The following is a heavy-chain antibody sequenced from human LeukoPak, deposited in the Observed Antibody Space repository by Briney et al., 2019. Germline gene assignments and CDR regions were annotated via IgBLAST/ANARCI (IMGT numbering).Heavy chain of an antibody. Sequence: ASVKVSCKASGYTFTSYDINWVRQATGQGLEWMGWMNPNSGNTGYAQKFQGRVTMTRNTSISTAYMELSSLRSEDTAVYYCAGVRGLAAAPAYYYYMDVWGKGTTVTISS. V-gene: IGHV1-8*01. CDR3: AGVRGLAAAPAYYYYMDV. J-gene: IGHJ6*03. CDR1: GYTFTSYD. CDR2: MNPNSGNT. D-gene: IGHD6-13*01.